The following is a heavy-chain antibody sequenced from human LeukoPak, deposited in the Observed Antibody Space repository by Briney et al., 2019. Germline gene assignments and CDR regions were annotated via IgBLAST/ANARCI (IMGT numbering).Heavy chain of an antibody. CDR2: IYYSGST. D-gene: IGHD6-6*01. CDR3: ARSIAADDAFDI. V-gene: IGHV4-61*08. J-gene: IGHJ3*02. Sequence: SETLSLTCTVSGGTLNSGGYYWTWIRQPPGKGLEWIGYIYYSGSTNYNPSLKSRVTISVDTSKNQFSLKLSSVTAADTAVYYCARSIAADDAFDIWGQGTMVTVSS. CDR1: GGTLNSGGYY.